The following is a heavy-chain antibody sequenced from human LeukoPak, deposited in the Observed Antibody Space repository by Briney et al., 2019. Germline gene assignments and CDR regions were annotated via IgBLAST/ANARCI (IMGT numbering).Heavy chain of an antibody. V-gene: IGHV1-18*01. J-gene: IGHJ5*02. CDR3: ARVRLAMLFGAYNWFDP. CDR1: GYSFTSYG. CDR2: ISAYNGNT. D-gene: IGHD2-21*01. Sequence: GASVKVSCKASGYSFTSYGISWVRQAPGQGLEWMGWISAYNGNTNYAQKLQGRVTMTTDTSTSTAYMELRSLRSDDTAVYYCARVRLAMLFGAYNWFDPWGQGTLVTVSS.